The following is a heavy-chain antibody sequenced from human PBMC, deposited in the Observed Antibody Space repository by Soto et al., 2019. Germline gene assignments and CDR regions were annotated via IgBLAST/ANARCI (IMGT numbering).Heavy chain of an antibody. J-gene: IGHJ6*02. CDR1: GFTFSSYS. V-gene: IGHV3-21*01. Sequence: GGSLRLSCAASGFTFSSYSMNWVRQAPGKGLEWVSSISSSSSYIYYADSVKGRFTISRDNAKNSLYLQMNSLRAEDTAVYYCARESSIAGGNYYYYGMDVWGQGTTVTVSS. CDR3: ARESSIAGGNYYYYGMDV. CDR2: ISSSSSYI. D-gene: IGHD6-6*01.